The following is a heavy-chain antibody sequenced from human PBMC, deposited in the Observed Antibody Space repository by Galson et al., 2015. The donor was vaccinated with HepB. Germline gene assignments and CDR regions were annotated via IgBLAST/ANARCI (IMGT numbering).Heavy chain of an antibody. D-gene: IGHD3-22*01. Sequence: SVKVSCKASGYTFNSHAMHWVRQAPGQRLEWMGWINAGNGNTKYSQKFQGRVTITRDTSASTAYMELSSLRSEDTAVYYCATREGSSGYYGGFDYWGRGTLVTVSS. CDR3: ATREGSSGYYGGFDY. CDR2: INAGNGNT. J-gene: IGHJ4*02. V-gene: IGHV1-3*01. CDR1: GYTFNSHA.